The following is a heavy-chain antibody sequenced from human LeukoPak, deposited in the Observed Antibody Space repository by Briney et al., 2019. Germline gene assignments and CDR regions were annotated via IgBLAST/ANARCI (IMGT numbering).Heavy chain of an antibody. CDR1: GFTVSSNY. D-gene: IGHD3-22*01. CDR2: IYSGGST. Sequence: GGSLRLSCAASGFTVSSNYMSWVRQAPGKGLEWVSVIYSGGSTYYADSVKGRFTISRDNAKNSLYLQMNSLRADDTAVYYCARISDSSGYYPVDAFDIWGQGTMVTVSS. J-gene: IGHJ3*02. CDR3: ARISDSSGYYPVDAFDI. V-gene: IGHV3-53*01.